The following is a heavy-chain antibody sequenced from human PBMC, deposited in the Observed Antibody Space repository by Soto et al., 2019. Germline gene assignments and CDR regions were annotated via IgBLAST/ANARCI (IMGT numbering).Heavy chain of an antibody. CDR3: AKRLLEAAGTSYDY. D-gene: IGHD6-13*01. J-gene: IGHJ4*02. CDR1: GLTFSSYA. Sequence: PGGSLRLSCAASGLTFSSYAMSWVRQAPGKGLEWVSAITGSGASTNYAASVKGRFTISRDNSKNTLYLQMNSLRAEDTAVYYCAKRLLEAAGTSYDYWGQGTLVTVSS. CDR2: ITGSGAST. V-gene: IGHV3-23*01.